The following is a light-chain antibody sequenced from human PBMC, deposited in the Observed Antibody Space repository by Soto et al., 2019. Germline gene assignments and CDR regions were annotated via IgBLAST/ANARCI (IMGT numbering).Light chain of an antibody. CDR3: SSYTTDSTYV. CDR2: EVT. V-gene: IGLV2-14*01. J-gene: IGLJ1*01. Sequence: QSVLTQPASVSGSPGQSITISCTGTSSDVGGYDYVSWYQHHPGKAPKFMIYEVTNRPSGVSHRFSGSKSGNTASLTISGLQAEDEADYYCSSYTTDSTYVFGTGTKLTVL. CDR1: SSDVGGYDY.